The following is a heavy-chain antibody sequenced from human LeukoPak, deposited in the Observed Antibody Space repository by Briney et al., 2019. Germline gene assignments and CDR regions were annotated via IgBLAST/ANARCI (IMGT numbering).Heavy chain of an antibody. J-gene: IGHJ4*02. CDR3: AKRTYYYGSGSYFFDY. Sequence: PGGSLRLSCAASGFTFSSYAMSWVRQAPEKGLEWVSAISGSGGSTYYADSVKGRFTISRDKSKNTLYLQMNSLRAEDTAVYYCAKRTYYYGSGSYFFDYWRQGTLVSVSS. CDR1: GFTFSSYA. CDR2: ISGSGGST. D-gene: IGHD3-10*01. V-gene: IGHV3-23*01.